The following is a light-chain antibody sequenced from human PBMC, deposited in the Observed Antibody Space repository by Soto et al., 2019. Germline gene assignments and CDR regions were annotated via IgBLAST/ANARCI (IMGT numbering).Light chain of an antibody. J-gene: IGKJ1*01. Sequence: DIQMTQSPSTLSASVGDRVTITCRASQSISSWLAWYQQKPGKAPKLLIYAASSLQSGVPSRFSGSGSGTDFTLTISSLQPDDFATYYCHQYQSYSFGQGTKVDIK. CDR1: QSISSW. CDR3: HQYQSYS. CDR2: AAS. V-gene: IGKV1-5*01.